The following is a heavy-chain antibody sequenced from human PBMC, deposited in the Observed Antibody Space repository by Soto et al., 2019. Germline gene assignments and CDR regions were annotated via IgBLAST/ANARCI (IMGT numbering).Heavy chain of an antibody. CDR1: GYTLTELS. J-gene: IGHJ5*02. D-gene: IGHD6-19*01. CDR3: ARGGGWYVWFDP. CDR2: FDPEDGET. Sequence: ASVKVSCKVSGYTLTELSMHWVRQAPGKGLEWMGGFDPEDGETIYAQKFQGRVTMTEDTSTDTAYMELSSLRSEDTAVYYCARGGGWYVWFDPWGQGTLVTVSS. V-gene: IGHV1-24*01.